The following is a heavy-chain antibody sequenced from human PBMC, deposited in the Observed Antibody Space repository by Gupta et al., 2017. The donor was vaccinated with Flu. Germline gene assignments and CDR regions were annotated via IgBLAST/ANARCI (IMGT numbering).Heavy chain of an antibody. CDR1: GFTCSTWW. J-gene: IGHJ3*02. CDR3: ARYRAYDTFDI. CDR2: IKTDGTEK. D-gene: IGHD2-21*01. V-gene: IGHV3-7*01. Sequence: EEQLVVSGGGLVQPGASLRLSCAAAGFTCSTWWRTGVRQAPGEGLEWVPNIKTDGTEKNYVKSVRGRFTISRDNAKNSLYLQMTDPRADDRAVYYGARYRAYDTFDIWGQGTMVTVSS.